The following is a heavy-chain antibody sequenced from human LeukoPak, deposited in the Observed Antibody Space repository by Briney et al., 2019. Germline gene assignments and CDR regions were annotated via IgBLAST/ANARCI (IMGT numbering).Heavy chain of an antibody. Sequence: PETLSLTCTVSGGSISSYYWNWIRQPPAKGLEWIGYIYYSGSSNYNHSLTSRVTISVVTSKNQFSLKLSSVTAADTAVYYCARGADSSGYYSIFYFDYLGQGTLVTVSS. V-gene: IGHV4-59*01. CDR3: ARGADSSGYYSIFYFDY. D-gene: IGHD3-22*01. J-gene: IGHJ4*02. CDR2: IYYSGSS. CDR1: GGSISSYY.